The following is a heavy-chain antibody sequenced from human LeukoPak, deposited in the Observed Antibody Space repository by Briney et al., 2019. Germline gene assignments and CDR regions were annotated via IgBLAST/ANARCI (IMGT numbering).Heavy chain of an antibody. CDR1: GGSFSGYY. Sequence: LETLSLTCAIYGGSFSGYYWSWIRQPPGKGLEWIGEISHSGSTSYNPSLKSRVTISVDTSKKQISLKLSSVTAADTAVYYCARAVRTTLYMDVWGQGTTVTVSS. D-gene: IGHD4-4*01. CDR2: ISHSGST. V-gene: IGHV4-34*01. CDR3: ARAVRTTLYMDV. J-gene: IGHJ6*02.